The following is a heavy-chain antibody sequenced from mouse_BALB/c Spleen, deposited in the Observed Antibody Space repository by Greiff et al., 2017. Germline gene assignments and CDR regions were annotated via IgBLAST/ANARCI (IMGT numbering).Heavy chain of an antibody. D-gene: IGHD2-4*01. V-gene: IGHV2-2*02. Sequence: VKLQESGPGLVQPSQSLSITCTVSGFSLTSYGVHWVRQSPGKGLEWLGVIWSGGSTDYNAAFISRLSISKDNSKSQVFFKMNSLQANDTAIYYCARSGRITTYAMDYWGQGTSVTVSS. J-gene: IGHJ4*01. CDR2: IWSGGST. CDR1: GFSLTSYG. CDR3: ARSGRITTYAMDY.